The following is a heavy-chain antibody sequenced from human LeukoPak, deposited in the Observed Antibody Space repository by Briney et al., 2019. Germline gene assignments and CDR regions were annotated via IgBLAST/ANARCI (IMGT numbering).Heavy chain of an antibody. CDR2: ISAYNGNT. Sequence: ASVKVSCKASGYTFSSYGISWVRQAPGQGLEWMGWISAYNGNTNYAQTLQGRVTMTTDTATSTAYMELGRLRSDDTAVYYCARWHKQYGSGSYYKVWGQGTLVTVS. D-gene: IGHD3-10*01. J-gene: IGHJ4*02. V-gene: IGHV1-18*01. CDR3: ARWHKQYGSGSYYKV. CDR1: GYTFSSYG.